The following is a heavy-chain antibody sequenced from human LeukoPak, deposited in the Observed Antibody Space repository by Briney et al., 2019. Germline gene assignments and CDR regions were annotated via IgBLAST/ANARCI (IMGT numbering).Heavy chain of an antibody. J-gene: IGHJ4*02. V-gene: IGHV1-2*02. CDR2: INPNSGGT. CDR1: GYTFTGYY. D-gene: IGHD3-10*01. CDR3: ARSTMVRGVSSGGWYPMGTYYFDY. Sequence: ASVKVSCKASGYTFTGYYMHWVRQAPGQGLEWTGWINPNSGGTNYAQKFQGRVTITADESTSTAYMELSSLRSEDTAVYYCARSTMVRGVSSGGWYPMGTYYFDYWGQGTLVTVSS.